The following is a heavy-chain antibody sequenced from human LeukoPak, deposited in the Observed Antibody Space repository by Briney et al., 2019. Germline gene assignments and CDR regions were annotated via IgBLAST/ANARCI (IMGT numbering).Heavy chain of an antibody. CDR2: ISSSGTTI. V-gene: IGHV3-11*04. D-gene: IGHD6-19*01. Sequence: PGGSLRLSCAASGFTFSDYYMSWIRQAPGEGLEWVSYISSSGTTIYYADSVKGRFTISRDNAKNSLYLQMNSLRAEDTAVYYCARARYSSGWDFDYWGQGTLVTVSS. CDR1: GFTFSDYY. CDR3: ARARYSSGWDFDY. J-gene: IGHJ4*02.